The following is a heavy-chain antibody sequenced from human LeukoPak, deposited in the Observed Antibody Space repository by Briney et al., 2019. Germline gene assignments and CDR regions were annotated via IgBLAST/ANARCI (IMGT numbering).Heavy chain of an antibody. D-gene: IGHD3-10*01. CDR2: IKQDGSEK. Sequence: PGGSLRLSCAASGFTFGSYGMTWVRQAPGKGLEWVANIKQDGSEKYYVDSVKGRFTISRDNAKNSLYLQMNSLRAEDTAVYYCARAGAQAVYYYYYMDVWGKGTTVTVSS. V-gene: IGHV3-7*01. CDR1: GFTFGSYG. CDR3: ARAGAQAVYYYYYMDV. J-gene: IGHJ6*03.